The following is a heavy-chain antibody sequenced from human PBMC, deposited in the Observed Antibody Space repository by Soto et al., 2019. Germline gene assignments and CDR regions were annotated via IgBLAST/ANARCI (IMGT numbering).Heavy chain of an antibody. J-gene: IGHJ6*02. Sequence: QVQLVESGGGVVQPGGSLRLSCTTSGFTFNTYGMHWVRQAPGKGLEWVAIIWYDGSNKYYTDSVKGRFTISRDNSKNTMNLQLNSLRAEDTALYYCARADCTGAYCYSWPFNYGVDVWGQGITVTVSS. D-gene: IGHD2-15*01. CDR1: GFTFNTYG. CDR2: IWYDGSNK. CDR3: ARADCTGAYCYSWPFNYGVDV. V-gene: IGHV3-33*08.